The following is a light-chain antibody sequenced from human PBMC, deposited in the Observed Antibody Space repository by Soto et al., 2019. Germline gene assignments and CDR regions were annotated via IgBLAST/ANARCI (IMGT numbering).Light chain of an antibody. CDR3: QQSYRAPRT. J-gene: IGKJ2*01. Sequence: DIQMTQSPSSLPASVGDRVTITCRASQSIGNYLNWYQQKLGNAPRLLIYAASTLQRGVPSRFSGRGSWTDFTLTITNLQPEDFATYYCQQSYRAPRTFGQGTKME. CDR1: QSIGNY. V-gene: IGKV1-39*01. CDR2: AAS.